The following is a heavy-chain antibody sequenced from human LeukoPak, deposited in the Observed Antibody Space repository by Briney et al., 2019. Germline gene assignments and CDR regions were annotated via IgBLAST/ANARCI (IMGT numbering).Heavy chain of an antibody. Sequence: SETLSLTCTVSGGSISSYYWSWIRQPPGKGLEWIGYIYYSGSTNYNPSLKSRVTISVDTSKNQFSLQLNSVTPEDTAVYYCARGYNWNYPSLWAFDIWGQGTMVTVSS. CDR1: GGSISSYY. CDR2: IYYSGST. CDR3: ARGYNWNYPSLWAFDI. J-gene: IGHJ3*02. D-gene: IGHD1-7*01. V-gene: IGHV4-59*12.